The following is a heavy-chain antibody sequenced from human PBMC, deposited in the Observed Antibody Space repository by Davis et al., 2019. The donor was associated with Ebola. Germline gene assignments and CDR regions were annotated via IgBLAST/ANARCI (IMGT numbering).Heavy chain of an antibody. J-gene: IGHJ6*02. CDR1: GGSFSGYY. CDR2: INHSGST. V-gene: IGHV4-34*01. Sequence: MPSETLSLTCAVYGGSFSGYYWSWIRQHPGKGLEWIGEINHSGSTNYNPSLKSRVTISVDTSKNQFSLKLSSVTAADTAVYYCARVGAIAAAGTDYYYYYGMDVWGQGTTVTVSS. D-gene: IGHD6-13*01. CDR3: ARVGAIAAAGTDYYYYYGMDV.